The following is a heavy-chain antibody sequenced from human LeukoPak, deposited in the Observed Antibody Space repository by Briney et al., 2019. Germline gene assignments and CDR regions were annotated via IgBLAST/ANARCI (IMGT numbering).Heavy chain of an antibody. J-gene: IGHJ5*02. V-gene: IGHV4-39*01. CDR2: IYYSGST. CDR1: GGSISSSSYY. Sequence: PSETLSLTCTVSGGSISSSSYYWGWIRQPPGKGLEWIGSIYYSGSTYYNPSLNSLVTISVDTSKNQFALKLSSVTAADTAVYYCARLTSAVAGSPNPWGQGTLVTVSS. CDR3: ARLTSAVAGSPNP. D-gene: IGHD6-19*01.